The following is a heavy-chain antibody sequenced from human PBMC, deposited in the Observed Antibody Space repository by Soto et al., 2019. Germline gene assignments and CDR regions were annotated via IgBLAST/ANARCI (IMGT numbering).Heavy chain of an antibody. D-gene: IGHD3-16*01. V-gene: IGHV4-59*08. CDR3: ARYNYGSGSTYFDY. CDR2: IYYSGST. CDR1: GGSISSYY. J-gene: IGHJ4*02. Sequence: SETLSLTCTVSGGSISSYYWSWIRQPPGKGLEWIGYIYYSGSTNYNPSLKSRVTISVDTSKNQFSLKLNSMTAADTAVYYCARYNYGSGSTYFDYWGQGTLVTVS.